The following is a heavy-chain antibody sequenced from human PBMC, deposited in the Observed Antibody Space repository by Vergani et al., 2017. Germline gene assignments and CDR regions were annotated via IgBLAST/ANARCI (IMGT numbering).Heavy chain of an antibody. D-gene: IGHD3-10*01. V-gene: IGHV3-48*04. CDR3: ASTPMARGLLQDCYFDY. Sequence: EVQLVESGGGLVQPGGPLRLSCAASGFTFSSYSMNWVRQAPGKGLEWVSYISSSSSTIYYADSVKGRFTISRDNAKNSLYLQMNSLRAEDTAVYYCASTPMARGLLQDCYFDYWGQGTLVTVSS. J-gene: IGHJ4*02. CDR2: ISSSSSTI. CDR1: GFTFSSYS.